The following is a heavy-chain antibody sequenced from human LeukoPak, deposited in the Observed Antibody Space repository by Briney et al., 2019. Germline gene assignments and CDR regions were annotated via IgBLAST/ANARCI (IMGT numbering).Heavy chain of an antibody. Sequence: PGGSLRLSCAASAFTFSSYWMSWVRQAPGKGLEWVASIKKDGSEKKYVDSVKGRFTISRDNAKNSLYLQMNSLRAEDTAVYYCAREGGSGWYSGWFDPWGQGTLVTVSS. CDR3: AREGGSGWYSGWFDP. V-gene: IGHV3-7*01. CDR2: IKKDGSEK. J-gene: IGHJ5*02. D-gene: IGHD6-19*01. CDR1: AFTFSSYW.